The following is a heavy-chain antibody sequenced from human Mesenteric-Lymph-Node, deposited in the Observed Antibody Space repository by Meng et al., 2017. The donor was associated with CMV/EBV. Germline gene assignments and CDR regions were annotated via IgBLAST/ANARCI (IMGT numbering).Heavy chain of an antibody. D-gene: IGHD1-26*01. J-gene: IGHJ4*02. CDR1: GGSFSGYY. V-gene: IGHV4-34*01. CDR3: VRAIIFGGTYADS. CDR2: IDHSGNA. Sequence: TCAVYGGSFSGYYWTWLRQPPGKGPEWIGEIDHSGNAKYNPSLKSRVIISIDTTKNQFSLNLNSVTAADTAIYYCVRAIIFGGTYADSWGQGTLVTVSS.